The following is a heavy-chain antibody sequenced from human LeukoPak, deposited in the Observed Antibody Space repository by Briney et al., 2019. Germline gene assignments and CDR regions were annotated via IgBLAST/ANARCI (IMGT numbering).Heavy chain of an antibody. D-gene: IGHD6-13*01. CDR3: ARGIAARY. V-gene: IGHV1-2*02. J-gene: IGHJ4*02. Sequence: ASVKVSCKASGFTLTGHYMHWMRQAPGQGLEWMGWINPNSGGTNYAQKFQGRVTMTRDTSISTAYMELSRLRSDDTAVYFCARGIAARYWGQEPWSPSPQ. CDR1: GFTLTGHY. CDR2: INPNSGGT.